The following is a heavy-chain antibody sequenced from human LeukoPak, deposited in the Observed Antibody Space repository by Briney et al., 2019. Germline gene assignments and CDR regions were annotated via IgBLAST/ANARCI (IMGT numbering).Heavy chain of an antibody. V-gene: IGHV3-21*01. J-gene: IGHJ3*01. CDR3: ARGFRAFDF. Sequence: TGGSLRLSCAASGFTFSSYWMHWVRQAPGKGLEWVSSISSTSTSIYHADSVKGRFTISRDNTKNSLYLQMDSLRAEDTAVYYCARGFRAFDFWAQGTMVTVSS. CDR2: ISSTSTSI. CDR1: GFTFSSYW.